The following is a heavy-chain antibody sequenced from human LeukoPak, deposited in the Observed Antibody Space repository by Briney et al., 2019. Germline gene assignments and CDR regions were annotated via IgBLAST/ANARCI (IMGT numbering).Heavy chain of an antibody. CDR3: ARGTVTYSDYYGMDV. V-gene: IGHV4-59*01. CDR1: GGSISSYY. CDR2: IYYSGST. Sequence: SETLSLTCTVSGGSISSYYWSWVRQPPGKGLEWIGYIYYSGSTNYNPSLKSRVTISVDTSKNQFSLKVSSVTAADTAVYYCARGTVTYSDYYGMDVWGQGTTVTVSS. D-gene: IGHD4-17*01. J-gene: IGHJ6*02.